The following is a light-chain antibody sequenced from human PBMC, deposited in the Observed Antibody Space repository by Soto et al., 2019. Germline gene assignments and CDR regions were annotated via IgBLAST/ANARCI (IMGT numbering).Light chain of an antibody. CDR2: GAS. V-gene: IGKV3D-20*02. CDR1: QSVDSSY. J-gene: IGKJ1*01. Sequence: EIVLTQSPGTLSLSPGERGTLACRARQSVDSSYLAWYQQKPGQAPRLLLYGASSRATGIPDRFSGSGPGPVFTLTISRLEPEDFAVYYCQQHSHWPPWTFGQGTKVDIK. CDR3: QQHSHWPPWT.